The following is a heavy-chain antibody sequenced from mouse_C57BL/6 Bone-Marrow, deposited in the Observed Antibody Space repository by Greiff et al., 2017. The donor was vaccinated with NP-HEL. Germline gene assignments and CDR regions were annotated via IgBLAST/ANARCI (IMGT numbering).Heavy chain of an antibody. J-gene: IGHJ4*01. CDR1: GYTFTDYN. Sequence: VQLQQSGAELARPGASVKIPCKASGYTFTDYNMDWVKQSHGKSLEWIGDINPNNGGTIYNQKFKGKATLTVDKSSSTAYMELRSLTSEDTAVYYCARYDYDYYAMDYWGQGTSVTVSS. CDR2: INPNNGGT. D-gene: IGHD2-4*01. V-gene: IGHV1-18*01. CDR3: ARYDYDYYAMDY.